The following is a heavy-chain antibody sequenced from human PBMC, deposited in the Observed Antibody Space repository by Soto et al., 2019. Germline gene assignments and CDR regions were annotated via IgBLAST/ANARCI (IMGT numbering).Heavy chain of an antibody. J-gene: IGHJ6*01. CDR3: ANLWRYDFWSPVTGMDF. Sequence: LRLSFAASGFTFISYGMHWVRQAPGKGLELVAVISYDGSNKYYADSVKGRFTISRDNSKNTLYLKMNSLRAEDTAVYYCANLWRYDFWSPVTGMDFWGQGTTVTFSS. D-gene: IGHD3-3*01. V-gene: IGHV3-30*18. CDR1: GFTFISYG. CDR2: ISYDGSNK.